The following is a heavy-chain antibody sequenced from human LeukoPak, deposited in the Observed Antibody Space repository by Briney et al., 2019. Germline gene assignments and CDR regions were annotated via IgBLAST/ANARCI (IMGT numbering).Heavy chain of an antibody. CDR3: ARLSNSLYGSGSYVFYYYYYMDV. CDR2: INHSGST. J-gene: IGHJ6*03. Sequence: SETLSLTCAVYGGSFSGYYWSWIRQPPGKGLEWIGEINHSGSTNYNPSLKSRVTISVDTSKNQFSLKLSSVTAADTAVYYCARLSNSLYGSGSYVFYYYYYMDVWGKGTTVTISS. D-gene: IGHD3-10*01. CDR1: GGSFSGYY. V-gene: IGHV4-34*01.